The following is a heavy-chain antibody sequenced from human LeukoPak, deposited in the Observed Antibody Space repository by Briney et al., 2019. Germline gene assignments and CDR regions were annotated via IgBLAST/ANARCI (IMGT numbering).Heavy chain of an antibody. CDR2: INAGNGNT. CDR1: GYTYTSYA. CDR3: ARDRSAALPWGVWFDP. V-gene: IGHV1-3*01. Sequence: GASVKVSCKASGYTYTSYAMHWVRQAPGQRLEWMGWINAGNGNTKYSQKFQGRVTITRDTSASTAYMELSSLRSEDTAVYYCARDRSAALPWGVWFDPWGQGTLVTVSS. D-gene: IGHD2-2*01. J-gene: IGHJ5*02.